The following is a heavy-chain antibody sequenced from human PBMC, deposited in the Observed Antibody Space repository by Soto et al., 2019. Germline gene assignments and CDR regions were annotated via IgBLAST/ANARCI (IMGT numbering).Heavy chain of an antibody. CDR2: IIPIFGTA. CDR3: AAGEYSGYDPSYYYYGMDV. V-gene: IGHV1-69*06. Sequence: ASVKVSCKASGGTFSSYAISWVRQAPGQGREWMGGIIPIFGTANYAQKFQGRVTITADKSTSTAYMELSSLRSEDTAVYYCAAGEYSGYDPSYYYYGMDVWGQGTTVTFSS. J-gene: IGHJ6*02. D-gene: IGHD5-12*01. CDR1: GGTFSSYA.